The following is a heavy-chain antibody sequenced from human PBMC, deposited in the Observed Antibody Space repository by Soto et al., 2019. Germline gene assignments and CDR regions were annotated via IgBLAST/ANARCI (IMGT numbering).Heavy chain of an antibody. CDR3: ARGFSVVVAARRVYYYYIDV. Sequence: PSETLSLTCAVYGGSFSGYYWSWIRQPPGKGLEWIGEINHSGSTNYNPSLKSRVTISVDTSKNQFSLKLSSVTAADTAVYYCARGFSVVVAARRVYYYYIDVWGKGTTVTVSS. J-gene: IGHJ6*03. V-gene: IGHV4-34*01. D-gene: IGHD2-15*01. CDR2: INHSGST. CDR1: GGSFSGYY.